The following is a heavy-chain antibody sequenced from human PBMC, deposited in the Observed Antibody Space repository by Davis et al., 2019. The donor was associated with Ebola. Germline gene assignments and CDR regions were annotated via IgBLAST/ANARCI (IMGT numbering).Heavy chain of an antibody. CDR2: ISYAGYSK. V-gene: IGHV3-30-3*01. J-gene: IGHJ6*02. D-gene: IGHD1-7*01. CDR3: ARSPENCNYDRMLDYYYGMDV. CDR1: GFTFSSYA. Sequence: GESLKISCAASGFTFSSYAMHWVRQAPGKGLEWVAVISYAGYSKYYADSVKGRFTISRDNSKNTLYLQMNSLRAEDTAVHYCARSPENCNYDRMLDYYYGMDVWGQGTTVTVSS.